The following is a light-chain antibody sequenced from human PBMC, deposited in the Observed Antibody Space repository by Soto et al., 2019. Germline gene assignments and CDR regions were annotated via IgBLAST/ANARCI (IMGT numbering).Light chain of an antibody. V-gene: IGKV3-15*01. CDR3: QQYNNWPRT. CDR1: QSIGKD. Sequence: EIEMTQSPVTLSVSPGEGATLSCWASQSIGKDVAWYQQKPGQAPRLLIYGASTRAPGIPARFSGSGSGTDFTLTISGLLSEDFAPYYCQQYNNWPRTFGQGTNV. CDR2: GAS. J-gene: IGKJ1*01.